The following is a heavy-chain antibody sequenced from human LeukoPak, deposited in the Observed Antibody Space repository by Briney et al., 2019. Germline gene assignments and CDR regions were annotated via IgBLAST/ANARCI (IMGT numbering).Heavy chain of an antibody. J-gene: IGHJ4*02. D-gene: IGHD3-22*01. CDR3: ARGNLVVVTEVYYFDY. CDR2: IYYSGST. V-gene: IGHV4-59*01. CDR1: GGSISSYY. Sequence: SETLSLTCTVSGGSISSYYWSWIRQPPGKGLEWIGYIYYSGSTNYNPSLKSRVTISVDTSKNQFSLKLSSVTAADTAVYYCARGNLVVVTEVYYFDYWGQGTLVTVSS.